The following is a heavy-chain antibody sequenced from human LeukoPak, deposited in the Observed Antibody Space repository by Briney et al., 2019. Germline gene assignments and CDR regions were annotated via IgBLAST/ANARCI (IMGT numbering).Heavy chain of an antibody. CDR1: GFTFSNYW. CDR3: VRDSHWSLDY. V-gene: IGHV3-7*01. CDR2: INQDESQK. Sequence: QARGSLRLSCKASGFTFSNYWMSWVRQAPGRGLEWVANINQDESQKYFVDSVKGRFAISRDNVENSMFLQMSSLRAEDTAVYYCVRDSHWSLDYWGQGILVSVSS. D-gene: IGHD2-8*02. J-gene: IGHJ4*02.